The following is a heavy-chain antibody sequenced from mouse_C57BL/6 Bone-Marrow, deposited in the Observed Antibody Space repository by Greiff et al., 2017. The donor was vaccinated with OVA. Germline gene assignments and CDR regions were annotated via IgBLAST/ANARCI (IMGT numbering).Heavy chain of an antibody. D-gene: IGHD3-2*02. CDR1: GFSLTSYG. Sequence: VKLMESGPGLVAPSQSLSITCTVSGFSLTSYGVDWVRQSPGKGLEWLGVIWGVGSTNYNSALKSRLSISKDNSKSQVFLKMNSLQTDDTAMYHCARKDSSGYGGFAYWGQGTLVTVSA. J-gene: IGHJ3*01. CDR3: ARKDSSGYGGFAY. CDR2: IWGVGST. V-gene: IGHV2-6*01.